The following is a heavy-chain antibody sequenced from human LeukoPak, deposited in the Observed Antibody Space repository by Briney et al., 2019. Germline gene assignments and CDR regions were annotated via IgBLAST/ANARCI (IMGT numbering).Heavy chain of an antibody. J-gene: IGHJ4*02. CDR3: ARENYDFWSGSAANY. Sequence: GGSVRLSCAASGFTFSSYWMSWVRQAPGKGLEWVANIKQDGSEKYYVDSVKGRFTISRDNAKNSLYLQMNSLRAEDTAVYYCARENYDFWSGSAANYWGQGTLVTVSS. CDR1: GFTFSSYW. CDR2: IKQDGSEK. V-gene: IGHV3-7*01. D-gene: IGHD3-3*01.